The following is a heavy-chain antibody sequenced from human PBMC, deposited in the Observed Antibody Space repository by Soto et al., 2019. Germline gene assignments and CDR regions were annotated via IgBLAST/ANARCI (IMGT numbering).Heavy chain of an antibody. Sequence: SETLSLTCAVYGGSFSGYYWSWIRQPPGKGLEWIGEINHSGSTNYNPSLKSRVTISVDTSKNQFSLKLSSVTAADTAVYYCARSPRSYCIGGSCFGKPFAPWGRGTLVTVSS. CDR3: ARSPRSYCIGGSCFGKPFAP. CDR2: INHSGST. CDR1: GGSFSGYY. D-gene: IGHD2-15*01. J-gene: IGHJ5*02. V-gene: IGHV4-34*01.